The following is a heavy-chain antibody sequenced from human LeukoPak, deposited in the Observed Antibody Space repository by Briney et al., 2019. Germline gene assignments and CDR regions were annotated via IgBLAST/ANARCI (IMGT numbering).Heavy chain of an antibody. CDR3: ATSGNYYLKY. CDR1: GFTFSSYT. Sequence: GGSLRLSCAASGFTFSSYTIHWVRQAPGKGLEWVSHITSSSTNIYYADSVKGRFTISRDNAKNALSLQMNSLRDEDTAVYYCATSGNYYLKYWGQGTLVTVSS. V-gene: IGHV3-48*02. J-gene: IGHJ4*02. D-gene: IGHD1-26*01. CDR2: ITSSSTNI.